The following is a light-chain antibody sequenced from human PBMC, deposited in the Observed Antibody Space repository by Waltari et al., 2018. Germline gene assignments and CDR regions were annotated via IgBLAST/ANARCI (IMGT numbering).Light chain of an antibody. J-gene: IGKJ1*01. CDR2: GAS. CDR3: QHYLRLPVT. V-gene: IGKV3-20*01. CDR1: ESVSRA. Sequence: EIVLTQSPGTLSLSVGECATVSCRASESVSRALAWYQQKPGQAPRLLIYGASTRATGIPDRFSGSGSGTDFSLTISRLEPDDFAVYYCQHYLRLPVTFGQGTTVEI.